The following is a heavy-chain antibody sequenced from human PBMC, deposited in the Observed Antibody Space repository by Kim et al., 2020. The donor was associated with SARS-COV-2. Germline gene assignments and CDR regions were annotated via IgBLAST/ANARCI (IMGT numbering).Heavy chain of an antibody. J-gene: IGHJ3*01. Sequence: GGSLRLSCEGSGFDFDTFAITWVRQAPGKGLEWVSRITAHNVVMYYANSVKGRFTAPRDNSKAYLQMEGLRGEDTAIYYCAKGLHTHAYWGALDFRGQGT. V-gene: IGHV3-23*01. CDR3: AKGLHTHAYWGALDF. CDR1: GFDFDTFA. D-gene: IGHD3-16*01. CDR2: ITAHNVVM.